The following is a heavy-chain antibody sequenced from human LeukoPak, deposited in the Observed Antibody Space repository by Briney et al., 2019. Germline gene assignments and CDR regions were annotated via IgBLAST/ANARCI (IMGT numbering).Heavy chain of an antibody. Sequence: GGSLRLSCAASGFTFSSYWMSWVRQAPGKGLEWVANIKQDGSEKYYVDSVKGRFTISRDNAKNSLYLQMNSLRAEDTAVYYCAKTQAGAGSYYYYYYMDVWGKGTTVTVSS. CDR1: GFTFSSYW. V-gene: IGHV3-7*01. D-gene: IGHD6-13*01. CDR3: AKTQAGAGSYYYYYYMDV. CDR2: IKQDGSEK. J-gene: IGHJ6*03.